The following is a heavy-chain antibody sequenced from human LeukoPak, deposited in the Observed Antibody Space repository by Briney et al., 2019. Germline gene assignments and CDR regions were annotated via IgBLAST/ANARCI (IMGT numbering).Heavy chain of an antibody. CDR1: GGSISSGVYY. Sequence: SETLSLTCTVSGGSISSGVYYWSWIRQPAGKGLEWIGRIYTSGSTNYNPSLKSRVTISVDTSKNQFSLKLNSVTAADTAVYYCARAGYGDSDFDYWGQGTLVTVSS. J-gene: IGHJ4*02. CDR3: ARAGYGDSDFDY. CDR2: IYTSGST. D-gene: IGHD4-17*01. V-gene: IGHV4-61*02.